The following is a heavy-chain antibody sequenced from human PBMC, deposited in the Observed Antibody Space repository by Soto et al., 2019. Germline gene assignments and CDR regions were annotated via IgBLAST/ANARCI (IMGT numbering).Heavy chain of an antibody. CDR1: GFTVSSNY. V-gene: IGHV3-53*04. CDR2: IYSGGST. J-gene: IGHJ4*02. Sequence: GESLKISCAASGFTVSSNYMSWVRQAPGKGLEWVSVIYSGGSTYYADSVKGRFTISRHNSKNTLYLQMNSLRPEDTAVYYCARAFYGDYVFDYWGQGTLVTVSS. D-gene: IGHD4-17*01. CDR3: ARAFYGDYVFDY.